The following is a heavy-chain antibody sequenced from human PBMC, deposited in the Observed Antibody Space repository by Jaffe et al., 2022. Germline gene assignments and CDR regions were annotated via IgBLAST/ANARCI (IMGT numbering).Heavy chain of an antibody. CDR1: GFTFSDYY. Sequence: QVQLVESGGGLVKPGGSLRLSCAASGFTFSDYYMSWIRQAPGKGLEWVSYISSSGSTIYYADSVKGRFTISRDNAKNSLYLQMNSLRAEDTAVYYCARFHAAIEDYDILTGYYKALYYYYMDVWGKGTTVTVSS. V-gene: IGHV3-11*01. CDR2: ISSSGSTI. D-gene: IGHD3-9*01. CDR3: ARFHAAIEDYDILTGYYKALYYYYMDV. J-gene: IGHJ6*03.